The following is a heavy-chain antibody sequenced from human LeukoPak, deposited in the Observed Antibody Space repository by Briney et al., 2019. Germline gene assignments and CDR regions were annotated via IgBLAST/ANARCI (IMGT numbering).Heavy chain of an antibody. CDR1: GYTFTGYY. CDR3: ARGMGCTSCYTRIPYYMDV. Sequence: ASVKVSCKASGYTFTGYYMHWVRQAPGQGLEWMGWIKPNSGGTNYAQKFQGRVTMTRDTSISTAYMELSRLRSDDTAVYYCARGMGCTSCYTRIPYYMDVWGKGTTVTVSS. D-gene: IGHD2-2*02. J-gene: IGHJ6*03. CDR2: IKPNSGGT. V-gene: IGHV1-2*02.